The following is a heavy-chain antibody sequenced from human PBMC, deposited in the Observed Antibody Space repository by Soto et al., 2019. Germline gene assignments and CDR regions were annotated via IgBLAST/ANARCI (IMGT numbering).Heavy chain of an antibody. CDR1: GFTVSSNY. D-gene: IGHD3-22*01. CDR2: ISGSGGST. Sequence: PGGSLRLSCAASGFTVSSNYMSWVRQAPGKGLEWVSVISGSGGSTYFADSVKGRFTISRDNSKNTLYLQMSSLRAEDTALYYCAKEYDSSGYYSDYWGQGTLVTVSS. J-gene: IGHJ4*02. V-gene: IGHV3-23*01. CDR3: AKEYDSSGYYSDY.